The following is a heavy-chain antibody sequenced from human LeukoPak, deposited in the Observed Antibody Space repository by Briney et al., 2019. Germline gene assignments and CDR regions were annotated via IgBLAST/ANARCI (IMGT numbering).Heavy chain of an antibody. D-gene: IGHD6-19*01. V-gene: IGHV1-18*01. Sequence: ASVKVSCKASDFSFTSYGMSWVQQAPGQGLEWMGWISAYNGSTKYAQKLQGRVTMTTDTSTGTAYMELRSLRPDDTAVYYCARDLTSNVAVTEYHYYAMDVWGQGTTVTVSS. CDR2: ISAYNGST. J-gene: IGHJ6*02. CDR1: DFSFTSYG. CDR3: ARDLTSNVAVTEYHYYAMDV.